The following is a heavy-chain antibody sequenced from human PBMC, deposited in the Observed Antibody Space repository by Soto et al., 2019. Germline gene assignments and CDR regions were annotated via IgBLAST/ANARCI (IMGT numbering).Heavy chain of an antibody. J-gene: IGHJ6*02. Sequence: PGXSLKISCQGXGYRFSSYWXXXVRQMPGKGLEWMGIIYPGDSDTIYSPSFQGQVTFSVDKSTSTAYLQWSSLKASDTAMYYCARQGSNGAYYYYGMDVWGQGTTVTVSS. D-gene: IGHD2-8*01. CDR3: ARQGSNGAYYYYGMDV. V-gene: IGHV5-51*01. CDR2: IYPGDSDT. CDR1: GYRFSSYW.